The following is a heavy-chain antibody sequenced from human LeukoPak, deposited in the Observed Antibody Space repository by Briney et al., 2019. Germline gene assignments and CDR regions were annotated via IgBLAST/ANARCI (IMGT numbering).Heavy chain of an antibody. D-gene: IGHD2-15*01. V-gene: IGHV4-34*01. CDR3: ARTDIVVVVAASHYYYMDV. Sequence: TTSETLSLTCTVSGGSISGYYWSWIRQPPGKGLEWIGEINHSGSTNYNPSLKSRVTISVDTSKNQFSLKLSSVTAADTAVYYCARTDIVVVVAASHYYYMDVWGKGTTVTVSS. CDR1: GGSISGYY. J-gene: IGHJ6*03. CDR2: INHSGST.